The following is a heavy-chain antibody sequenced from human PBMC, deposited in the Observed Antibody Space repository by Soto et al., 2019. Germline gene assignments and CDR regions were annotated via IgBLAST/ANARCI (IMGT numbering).Heavy chain of an antibody. D-gene: IGHD6-6*01. J-gene: IGHJ6*02. CDR1: GGSISSGGYY. V-gene: IGHV4-31*03. CDR2: IYYSGST. CDR3: AKDQYSSSPYYYYGMDV. Sequence: SEALSLTCTVSGGSISSGGYYWSWIRQHPGKGLEWIGYIYYSGSTYYNPSLKSRVTISVDTSKNQFSLKLSSVTAEDTAVYYCAKDQYSSSPYYYYGMDVWGQGTTVTVSS.